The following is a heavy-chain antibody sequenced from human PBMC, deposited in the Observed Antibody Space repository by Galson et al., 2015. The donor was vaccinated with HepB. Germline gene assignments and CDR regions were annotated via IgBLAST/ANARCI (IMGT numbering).Heavy chain of an antibody. CDR3: ARESADDSSGYYFAYSDY. D-gene: IGHD3-22*01. Sequence: SLRLSCAASGFTFSSYAMHWVRQAPGKGLEWVAVISYDGSNKYYADSVKGRFTISRDNSKNTLYLQMNSLRAEDTAVYYCARESADDSSGYYFAYSDYWGQGTLVTVSS. CDR2: ISYDGSNK. V-gene: IGHV3-30*04. CDR1: GFTFSSYA. J-gene: IGHJ4*02.